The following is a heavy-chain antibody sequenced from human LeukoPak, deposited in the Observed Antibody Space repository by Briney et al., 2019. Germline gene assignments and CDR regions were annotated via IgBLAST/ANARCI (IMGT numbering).Heavy chain of an antibody. Sequence: SGTLSLTCAVSGGSISSSNWWSWVRQPPGKGLEWIGEIYHSGSTNYNPSLKSRVTISVDTSKNQFSLKLSSVTAADTAVYYCARMFYDILTGYYDYWGQGTLVTVSS. D-gene: IGHD3-9*01. V-gene: IGHV4-4*02. CDR2: IYHSGST. CDR1: GGSISSSNW. CDR3: ARMFYDILTGYYDY. J-gene: IGHJ4*02.